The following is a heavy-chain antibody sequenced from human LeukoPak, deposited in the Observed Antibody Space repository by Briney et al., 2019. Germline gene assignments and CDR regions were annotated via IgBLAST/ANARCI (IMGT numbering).Heavy chain of an antibody. J-gene: IGHJ4*02. CDR3: ARAHYYDSSAPDY. CDR2: ISYDGSNK. CDR1: GFTFSSYA. V-gene: IGHV3-30*09. Sequence: PGGSLRLSSAASGFTFSSYAMHWVRQAPGKGLEWVAVISYDGSNKYYADSVKGRFAISRDNSKNTLYLQMNSLRAEDTAVYYCARAHYYDSSAPDYWGQGTLVTVSS. D-gene: IGHD3-22*01.